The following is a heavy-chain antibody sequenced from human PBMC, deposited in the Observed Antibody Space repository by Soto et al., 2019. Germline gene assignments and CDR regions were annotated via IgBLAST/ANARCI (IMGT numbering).Heavy chain of an antibody. CDR1: GDSISSGDYY. D-gene: IGHD2-2*01. Sequence: SETLSLTCTVSGDSISSGDYYWSWIRQPPGKGLEWIGYIYYSGSTYYNPSLKSRVTISVDTSKNQFSLKLSSVTAADTAVYYCARGIVVVPAAIDYYGMDVWGQGTTVTVSS. J-gene: IGHJ6*02. V-gene: IGHV4-30-4*01. CDR2: IYYSGST. CDR3: ARGIVVVPAAIDYYGMDV.